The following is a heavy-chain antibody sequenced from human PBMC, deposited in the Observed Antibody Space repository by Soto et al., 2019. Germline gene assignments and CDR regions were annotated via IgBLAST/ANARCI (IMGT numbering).Heavy chain of an antibody. CDR1: GFTFTTYT. V-gene: IGHV3-48*01. CDR2: ISGSGSTI. D-gene: IGHD6-19*01. J-gene: IGHJ4*02. Sequence: GGSLRLSCAASGFTFTTYTMNWVRQTPGKGLEWVSYISGSGSTIYYADSVKGRFTTSRDNAKNSLYLQMNSLRAEDTAVYYCLIAVAGSFAPDYWGQGTLVTVSS. CDR3: LIAVAGSFAPDY.